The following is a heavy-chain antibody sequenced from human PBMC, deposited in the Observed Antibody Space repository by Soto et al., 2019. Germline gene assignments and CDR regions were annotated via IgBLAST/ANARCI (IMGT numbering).Heavy chain of an antibody. V-gene: IGHV1-18*04. D-gene: IGHD2-2*02. CDR2: ISAYNGNT. Sequence: QVQLAQSGAEVKKPGASVKVSCKASGYTFTSYGISWVRQAPGQGLEWMGWISAYNGNTNYAQKLQGRVTMTTDTSTSTAYMELRSLRSDDTAVYYCAWGNCSSTSCYKDYYYYGMDVWGQGTTVTVSS. J-gene: IGHJ6*02. CDR3: AWGNCSSTSCYKDYYYYGMDV. CDR1: GYTFTSYG.